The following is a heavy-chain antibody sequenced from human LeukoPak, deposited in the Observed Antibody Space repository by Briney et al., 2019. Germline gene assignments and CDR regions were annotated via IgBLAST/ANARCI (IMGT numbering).Heavy chain of an antibody. CDR3: ARATGLGWFDP. J-gene: IGHJ5*02. CDR1: GFSVGTNY. D-gene: IGHD3-16*01. V-gene: IGHV3-21*01. Sequence: GGSLRLSCAASGFSVGTNYMTWVRQAPGKGLEWVSSISSSSSYIYYADSVKGRFTISRDNAKNSLYLQMNSLRAEDTAVYYCARATGLGWFDPWGQGTLVTVSS. CDR2: ISSSSSYI.